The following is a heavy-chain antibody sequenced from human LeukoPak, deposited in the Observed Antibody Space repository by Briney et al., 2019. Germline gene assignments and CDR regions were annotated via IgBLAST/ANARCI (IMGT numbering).Heavy chain of an antibody. J-gene: IGHJ4*02. CDR2: IYYSGST. D-gene: IGHD6-19*01. Sequence: SETLSLTCTVAGGSINGYYWSWIRQPPGKGLEWIGYIYYSGSTNYNPSLKSRVTISVDTSKNQFSLRLNSVTAADTAVYYCASASGWRTHYFDYWGQGTLVTVSS. V-gene: IGHV4-59*01. CDR1: GGSINGYY. CDR3: ASASGWRTHYFDY.